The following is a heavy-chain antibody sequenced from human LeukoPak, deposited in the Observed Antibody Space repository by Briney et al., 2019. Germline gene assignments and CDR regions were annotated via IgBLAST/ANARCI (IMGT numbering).Heavy chain of an antibody. CDR1: GFTFSSFG. D-gene: IGHD6-19*01. Sequence: PGGSLRLSCAASGFTFSSFGMHWVRQAPGQGLEWVAVISFDGSNQYYADSVKGRFTISRDNSKNTLYLQMNSLRAEDTAVFYCAKPRGEEWLVGLYDAFDIWGQGTMVTVSS. CDR2: ISFDGSNQ. V-gene: IGHV3-30*18. CDR3: AKPRGEEWLVGLYDAFDI. J-gene: IGHJ3*02.